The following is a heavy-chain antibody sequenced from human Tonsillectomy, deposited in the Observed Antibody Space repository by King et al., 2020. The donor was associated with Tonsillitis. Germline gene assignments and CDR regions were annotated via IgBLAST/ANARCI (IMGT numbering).Heavy chain of an antibody. Sequence: VQLVQSGAEVKKPGAAVKVSCKASGYTFTSYDINWVRQATGQVLEGRGWMNPNSGNTGCAQKFQGRVTMTRDTSIRTAYLELSSLGTEDTAVYYCARYCTSSSCYYGMDVWGQGTTVTVSS. CDR3: ARYCTSSSCYYGMDV. CDR2: MNPNSGNT. J-gene: IGHJ6*02. CDR1: GYTFTSYD. D-gene: IGHD2-15*01. V-gene: IGHV1-8*01.